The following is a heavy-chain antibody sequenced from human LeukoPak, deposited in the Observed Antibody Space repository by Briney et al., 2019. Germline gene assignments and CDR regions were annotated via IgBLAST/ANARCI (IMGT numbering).Heavy chain of an antibody. CDR2: ICWNSGSI. CDR1: GFTFDDYA. Sequence: PGGSLRLSCAASGFTFDDYAMHWVPAAPGKGLEGVSGICWNSGSIGYAASVNGPFTISRDNAKNSLYLQMNSLRAEDTASYSCAKDMAGYSYGLTPDEAFDIWGQGTMVTVSS. J-gene: IGHJ3*02. V-gene: IGHV3-9*01. D-gene: IGHD5-18*01. CDR3: AKDMAGYSYGLTPDEAFDI.